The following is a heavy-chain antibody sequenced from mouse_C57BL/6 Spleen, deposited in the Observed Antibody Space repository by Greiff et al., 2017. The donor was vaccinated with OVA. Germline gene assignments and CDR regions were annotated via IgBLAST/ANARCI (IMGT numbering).Heavy chain of an antibody. D-gene: IGHD2-3*01. J-gene: IGHJ2*01. CDR2: IDPSDSET. Sequence: QVQLQQPGAELVRPGSSVKLSCKASGYTFTSYWMHWVKQRPIQGLEWIGNIDPSDSETHYNQKFKDKATLTVDKSSSTAYMQLSSLTSEDSAVYYCARYDGYYYFDYWGQGTTLTVSS. CDR1: GYTFTSYW. V-gene: IGHV1-52*01. CDR3: ARYDGYYYFDY.